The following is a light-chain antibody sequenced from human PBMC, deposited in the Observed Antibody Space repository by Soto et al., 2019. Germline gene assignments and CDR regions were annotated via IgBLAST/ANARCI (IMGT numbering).Light chain of an antibody. Sequence: QSALTQPRSVSGSPGQSVTISCTGTSSDIGDYNFVSWYQQHPDKAPKLIIYDVTKRPSGVPDRFSGSKSGSKASLTISGLQAEDEADYYCCSYAGSYTLVFGGGAKLTVL. J-gene: IGLJ2*01. V-gene: IGLV2-11*01. CDR3: CSYAGSYTLV. CDR2: DVT. CDR1: SSDIGDYNF.